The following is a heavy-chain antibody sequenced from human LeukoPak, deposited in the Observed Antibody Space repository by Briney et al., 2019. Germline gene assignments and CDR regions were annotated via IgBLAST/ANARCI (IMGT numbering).Heavy chain of an antibody. J-gene: IGHJ4*02. CDR3: ARWALDRPFDY. Sequence: TGGSLRLSCAASGFTFSSYAMSWVRQAPGKGLEWVSSISSSSSYIYYADSVKGRFTISRDNAKNSLYLQMNSLRAEDTAVYYCARWALDRPFDYWGQGTLVTVSS. CDR1: GFTFSSYA. D-gene: IGHD3-9*01. CDR2: ISSSSSYI. V-gene: IGHV3-21*01.